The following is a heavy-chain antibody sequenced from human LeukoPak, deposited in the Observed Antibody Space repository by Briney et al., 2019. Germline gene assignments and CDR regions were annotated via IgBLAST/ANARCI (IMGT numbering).Heavy chain of an antibody. Sequence: SETLSLTCTVSGGSISSYYWSWIRQPPGKGLEWIGYIYYSGSTNYNPSLKSRVTISVDTSKNQFSLKLSSVTAADTAVYYCAIIDVYSGIDPWGQGTLVTVSS. D-gene: IGHD6-25*01. CDR3: AIIDVYSGIDP. CDR1: GGSISSYY. J-gene: IGHJ5*02. CDR2: IYYSGST. V-gene: IGHV4-59*08.